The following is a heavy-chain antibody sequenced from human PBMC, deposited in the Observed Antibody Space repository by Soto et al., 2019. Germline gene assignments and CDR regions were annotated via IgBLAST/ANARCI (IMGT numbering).Heavy chain of an antibody. CDR3: AVAETEYSSGWYVYYGMDV. Sequence: GGSLRLSCAASGFTFSSYWMSWVRQAPGKGLEWVAVIWYDGNKKDYADSVKGRFTISRDNSKNTLYLQMNSLRAEDTAVYYCAVAETEYSSGWYVYYGMDVWGQGTTVTVSS. CDR2: IWYDGNKK. V-gene: IGHV3-33*08. CDR1: GFTFSSYW. D-gene: IGHD6-19*01. J-gene: IGHJ6*02.